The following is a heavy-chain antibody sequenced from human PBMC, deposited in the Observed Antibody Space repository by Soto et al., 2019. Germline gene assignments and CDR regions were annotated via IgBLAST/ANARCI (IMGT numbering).Heavy chain of an antibody. V-gene: IGHV3-11*01. CDR2: INYNADTI. J-gene: IGHJ4*02. CDR3: ARGNHGSGNFDS. Sequence: QVQLVESGGGLVKPGGSLRLSCATSGFRFSDYYMSWSRQAPGKGLEWVSFINYNADTIYYADSVKGRFTISGDNAKSSLYLQMDSLRAENTVVYYCARGNHGSGNFDSWGQGTLVTVSS. D-gene: IGHD3-10*01. CDR1: GFRFSDYY.